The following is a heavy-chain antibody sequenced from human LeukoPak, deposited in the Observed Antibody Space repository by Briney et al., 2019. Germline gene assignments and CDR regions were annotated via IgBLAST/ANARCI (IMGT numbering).Heavy chain of an antibody. CDR3: AKDLSTTGTTPGY. Sequence: GGSLRLSCAGSGFTLSSYWMHWVRQVPGKGLVWVSRINTDGSSTNYADSVKGRFTVSRDNAKNSLYLQMNSLRAEDTAVYYCAKDLSTTGTTPGYWGQGTLVTVSS. CDR1: GFTLSSYW. J-gene: IGHJ4*02. CDR2: INTDGSST. D-gene: IGHD1-1*01. V-gene: IGHV3-74*01.